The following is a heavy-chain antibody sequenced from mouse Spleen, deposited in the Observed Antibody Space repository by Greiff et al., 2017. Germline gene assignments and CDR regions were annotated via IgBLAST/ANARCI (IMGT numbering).Heavy chain of an antibody. D-gene: IGHD2-4*01. CDR1: GFTFSSYY. CDR2: INSNGGST. CDR3: ARQDYDYPDY. Sequence: EVKLMESGGGLVKLGGSLKLSCAASGFTFSSYYMSWVRQTPEKRLELVAAINSNGGSTYYPDTVKGRFTISRDNAKNTLYLQMSSLKSEDTALYYCARQDYDYPDYWGQGTTLTVSS. J-gene: IGHJ2*01. V-gene: IGHV5-6-2*01.